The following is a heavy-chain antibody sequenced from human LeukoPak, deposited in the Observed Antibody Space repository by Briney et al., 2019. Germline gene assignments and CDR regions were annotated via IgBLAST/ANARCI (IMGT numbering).Heavy chain of an antibody. V-gene: IGHV1-2*02. Sequence: ASVKVSCKASGYTFSSYYMHWVRQAPGQGLEWMGWIHPNSGGTNYAQKFQGRVTMTRDTSISTAYMELSRLRSDDTAVYYCARAEYSSPFDPWGQGTLVAVSS. CDR3: ARAEYSSPFDP. J-gene: IGHJ5*02. CDR2: IHPNSGGT. CDR1: GYTFSSYY. D-gene: IGHD6-13*01.